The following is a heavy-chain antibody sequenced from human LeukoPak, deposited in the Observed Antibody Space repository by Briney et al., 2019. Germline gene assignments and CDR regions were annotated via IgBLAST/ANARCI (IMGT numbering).Heavy chain of an antibody. J-gene: IGHJ6*02. D-gene: IGHD3-22*01. Sequence: SQTLSLTCAISGDSVSSNSAAWNWIRQSPSRGLEWLGRTYYRSKWYNDYAASVKSRITINPDTSKNQFSLQLNSVTPEDTAVYYCARSGFRDYYFAMDVWGQGTTVTVSS. CDR1: GDSVSSNSAA. CDR2: TYYRSKWYN. CDR3: ARSGFRDYYFAMDV. V-gene: IGHV6-1*01.